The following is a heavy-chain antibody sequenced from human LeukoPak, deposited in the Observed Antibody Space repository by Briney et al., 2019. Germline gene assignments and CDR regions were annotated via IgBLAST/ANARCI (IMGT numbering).Heavy chain of an antibody. V-gene: IGHV3-30-3*01. CDR1: RFTFSSYA. CDR3: ARENPDVDTGFDH. J-gene: IGHJ4*02. Sequence: GGSLRLSCAASRFTFSSYAMHWVRQAPGKGLEWVAVISYDGSNKYYADSVKGRFTISRDNSKNTLYLQMNSLRAEDTAVYYCARENPDVDTGFDHWGQGTLVTVSS. D-gene: IGHD5-18*01. CDR2: ISYDGSNK.